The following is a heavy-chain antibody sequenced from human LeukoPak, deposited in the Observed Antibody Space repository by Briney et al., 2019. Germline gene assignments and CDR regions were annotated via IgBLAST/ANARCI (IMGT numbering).Heavy chain of an antibody. CDR1: GGTFRSYT. V-gene: IGHV1-69*05. J-gene: IGHJ4*02. CDR2: ITPLFGTA. CDR3: ATRVEMATMGYFDY. D-gene: IGHD5-24*01. Sequence: ASVKVSCKGSGGTFRSYTVTWVRQAPGQGLEWMGGITPLFGTANYAQKFQGRLTVTTDESMSTAYMDLSSLRSEDTAVYYCATRVEMATMGYFDYWGPGTLVAVSS.